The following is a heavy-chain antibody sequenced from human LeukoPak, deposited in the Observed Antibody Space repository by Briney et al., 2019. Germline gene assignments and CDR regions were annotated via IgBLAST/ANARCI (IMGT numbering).Heavy chain of an antibody. D-gene: IGHD3-10*01. J-gene: IGHJ5*02. CDR2: IYTSGST. Sequence: NPSETLSLTCTVSGGSISSGSYYWSWIRQPAGKGLEWIGRIYTSGSTNYNPSLKSRVTISVDTSKNQFSLKLSSVTAADTAVYYCARTPGSGSYYKYWFDPWGQGTLVTVSS. V-gene: IGHV4-61*02. CDR1: GGSISSGSYY. CDR3: ARTPGSGSYYKYWFDP.